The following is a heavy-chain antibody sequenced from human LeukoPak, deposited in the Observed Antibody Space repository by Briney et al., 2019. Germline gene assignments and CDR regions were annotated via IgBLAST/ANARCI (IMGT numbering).Heavy chain of an antibody. CDR1: GFTFSSYA. V-gene: IGHV3-23*01. Sequence: GGSLRLSCAASGFTFSSYAMSWVRQAPGKGLEWVSAISGSGGSTYYADSVKGRFTISRDKTKNTLCLQMNSLRAEDTAVYYCAKAQRLTYSSGDWGRGTLVTVSS. J-gene: IGHJ4*02. CDR2: ISGSGGST. CDR3: AKAQRLTYSSGD. D-gene: IGHD6-19*01.